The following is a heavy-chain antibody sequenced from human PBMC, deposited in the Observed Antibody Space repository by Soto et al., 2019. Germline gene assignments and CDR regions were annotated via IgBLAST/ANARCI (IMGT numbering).Heavy chain of an antibody. V-gene: IGHV3-30-3*01. Sequence: QVQLVESGGGVVQPGTSLRLSCATSGFTFATSVMHWVRQAPGKGLEWVTGISTDGNREHYADSVRGRFTISRDNSKNMLYLQMDSLTSDDTALYYGATESHSSGRAGTFRNWGQGTLVTVTS. CDR2: ISTDGNRE. CDR1: GFTFATSV. CDR3: ATESHSSGRAGTFRN. D-gene: IGHD3-22*01. J-gene: IGHJ1*01.